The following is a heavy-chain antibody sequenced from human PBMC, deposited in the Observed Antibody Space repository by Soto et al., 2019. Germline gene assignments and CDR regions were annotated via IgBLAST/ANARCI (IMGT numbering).Heavy chain of an antibody. D-gene: IGHD5-12*01. Sequence: QLVQSGAEVKKPGASVKVSCKTSGPTFIAYYIHWVRQAPGQGLEWMGWIDPTSGGTTYEQKCLGRVTMTRDTSINTAYMELNTLTSDDTALYYCARISVDVPEWGQGTLITVSS. CDR1: GPTFIAYY. CDR2: IDPTSGGT. V-gene: IGHV1-2*02. CDR3: ARISVDVPE. J-gene: IGHJ4*02.